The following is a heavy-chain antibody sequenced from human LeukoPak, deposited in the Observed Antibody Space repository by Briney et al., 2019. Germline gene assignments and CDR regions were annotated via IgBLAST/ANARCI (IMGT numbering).Heavy chain of an antibody. CDR3: ARPLQGIVGATGFDY. Sequence: HGESLKISCQGSEYSFATYWIAWLRQMPGKGLAWMGIIYPSDSDTRYSPSFQGQVTISADKSIKTAYLQWSSLKASDTAMYYCARPLQGIVGATGFDYWGQGTLVTVSS. D-gene: IGHD1-26*01. V-gene: IGHV5-51*01. CDR2: IYPSDSDT. CDR1: EYSFATYW. J-gene: IGHJ4*02.